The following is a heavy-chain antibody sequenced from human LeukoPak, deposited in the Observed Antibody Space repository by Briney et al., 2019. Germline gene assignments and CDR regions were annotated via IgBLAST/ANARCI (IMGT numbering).Heavy chain of an antibody. CDR3: AIEGHYYGSGSYYNPFPSNHDAFDI. Sequence: GESLKISCKGSGYSFTSYWIGWVRQMPGKGLEWMGIIYPGDSDTRYSPSFQGQVTISADKSISIAYLQWSSLKASDTAMYYCAIEGHYYGSGSYYNPFPSNHDAFDIWGQGTMVTVSS. D-gene: IGHD3-10*01. CDR1: GYSFTSYW. J-gene: IGHJ3*02. V-gene: IGHV5-51*01. CDR2: IYPGDSDT.